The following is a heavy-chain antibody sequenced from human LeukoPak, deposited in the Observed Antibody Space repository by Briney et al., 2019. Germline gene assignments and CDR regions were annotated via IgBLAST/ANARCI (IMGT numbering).Heavy chain of an antibody. D-gene: IGHD4-17*01. J-gene: IGHJ4*02. V-gene: IGHV1-69*05. CDR2: IIPIFGTA. CDR1: GGTFNSYA. Sequence: SVKVSCKASGGTFNSYAISWVRQAPGQGLEWMGRIIPIFGTANYAQKFQGRVTITTDESTSTAYMELSSLRSEDTAVYYCAVNLYGDYFGCWGQGTLVTVSS. CDR3: AVNLYGDYFGC.